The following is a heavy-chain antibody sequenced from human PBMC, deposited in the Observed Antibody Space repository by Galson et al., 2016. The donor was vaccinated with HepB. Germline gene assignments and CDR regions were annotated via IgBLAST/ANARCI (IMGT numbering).Heavy chain of an antibody. J-gene: IGHJ4*02. D-gene: IGHD6-19*01. CDR3: ARDGTGFKN. Sequence: SLRLSCAVSGFTVGNNFMSWVRQAPGKGLEWVSLIYSAGSTDYADSVRGRFTISRDNSKNTLYLQMNSLTTEDTAIYYCARDGTGFKNWGKGTRVTVSS. V-gene: IGHV3-53*01. CDR2: IYSAGST. CDR1: GFTVGNNF.